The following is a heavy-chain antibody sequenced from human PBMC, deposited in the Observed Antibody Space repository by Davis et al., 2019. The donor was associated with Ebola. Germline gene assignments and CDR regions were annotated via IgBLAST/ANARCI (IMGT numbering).Heavy chain of an antibody. Sequence: PSETLSLTCVVSGYRISSGHCWSWIRQPPGKGLEWIGEINHSGRTNYKSSLKSRVTISVDTSKKQLSLKLSSVTAADTAVYYCARASQYSGRWHSDYWGQGTLVTVSS. CDR3: ARASQYSGRWHSDY. D-gene: IGHD6-13*01. J-gene: IGHJ4*02. CDR2: INHSGRT. V-gene: IGHV4/OR15-8*01. CDR1: GYRISSGHC.